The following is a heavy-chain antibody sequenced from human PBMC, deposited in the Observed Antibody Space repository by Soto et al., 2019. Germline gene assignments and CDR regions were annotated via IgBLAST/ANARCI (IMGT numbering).Heavy chain of an antibody. CDR2: INHSGST. CDR1: GGSFSGYY. V-gene: IGHV4-34*01. Sequence: SETLSLTCAVYGGSFSGYYWSWIRQPPGKGLEWIGEINHSGSTNYNPSLKSRVTISVDTSTSTAYMELRSLRSDDTAVYYCARDFRDIVVVPAAMLWYFDYWGQGTLVTVSS. J-gene: IGHJ4*02. D-gene: IGHD2-2*01. CDR3: ARDFRDIVVVPAAMLWYFDY.